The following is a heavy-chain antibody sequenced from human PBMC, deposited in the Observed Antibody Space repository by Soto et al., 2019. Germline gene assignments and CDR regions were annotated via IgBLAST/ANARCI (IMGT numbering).Heavy chain of an antibody. J-gene: IGHJ4*02. V-gene: IGHV3-23*01. CDR2: TSGSGGST. D-gene: IGHD3-22*01. Sequence: EVQLLESGGGLVQPGGSLRLSCAASGFTFSSYAMSWVRQAPGKGLEWVSATSGSGGSTYYADSVKGRVTISRDNSKNTLYLQMNSVRAEDTAVYYCAKSGLDSSGYYLWHFDYWGQGTLVTVSS. CDR3: AKSGLDSSGYYLWHFDY. CDR1: GFTFSSYA.